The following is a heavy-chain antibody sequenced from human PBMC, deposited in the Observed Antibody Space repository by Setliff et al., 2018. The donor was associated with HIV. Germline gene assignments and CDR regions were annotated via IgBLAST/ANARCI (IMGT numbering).Heavy chain of an antibody. V-gene: IGHV1-18*01. Sequence: GASVKVSCKASGYTFTNYGISWVRQAPGQGLEWMGWISAYDGNTNYAQKLQGRVTLTTDTSTSTAYMELRSLRSDDTAVYYCARFGDYDDSSGYITDYWGQGTLVTVSS. J-gene: IGHJ4*02. CDR3: ARFGDYDDSSGYITDY. CDR2: ISAYDGNT. CDR1: GYTFTNYG. D-gene: IGHD3-22*01.